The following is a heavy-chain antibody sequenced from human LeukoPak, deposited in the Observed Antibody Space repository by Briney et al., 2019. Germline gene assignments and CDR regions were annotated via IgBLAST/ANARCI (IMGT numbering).Heavy chain of an antibody. CDR3: ARGRSPATYSSGSSIDY. V-gene: IGHV4-34*01. J-gene: IGHJ4*02. D-gene: IGHD6-19*01. Sequence: SETLSLTCAVYGGSFSGYYWSWIRQPPGKGLEWIGEINHSGSTNYNPSLKSRVTISVDTSKNQFSLKLSSVTAADTAAYYCARGRSPATYSSGSSIDYWGQGTLVTVSS. CDR2: INHSGST. CDR1: GGSFSGYY.